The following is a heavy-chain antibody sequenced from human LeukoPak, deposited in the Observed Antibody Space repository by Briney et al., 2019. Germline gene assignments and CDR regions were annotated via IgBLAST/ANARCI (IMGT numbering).Heavy chain of an antibody. CDR1: GGSFSGYY. V-gene: IGHV4-34*01. J-gene: IGHJ4*02. CDR2: INHSGSP. CDR3: ARGRVYSSDY. Sequence: SETLSLTCAVYGGSFSGYYWSWIRQPPGKGLEWIGEINHSGSPNYNPSLKSRVTISVETSKNQFSLKLSSVTAADTAVYYCARGRVYSSDYWGQGTLVTVSS. D-gene: IGHD5-18*01.